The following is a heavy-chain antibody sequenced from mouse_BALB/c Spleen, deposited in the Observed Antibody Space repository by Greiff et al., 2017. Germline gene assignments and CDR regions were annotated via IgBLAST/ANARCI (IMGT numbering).Heavy chain of an antibody. D-gene: IGHD1-1*01. CDR2: ISTYYGDA. J-gene: IGHJ1*01. V-gene: IGHV1S137*01. CDR3: ARCGSSYGGWYFDV. CDR1: GYTFTDYA. Sequence: QVQLQQSGAELVRPGVSVKISCKGSGYTFTDYAMHWVKQSHAKSLEWIGVISTYYGDASYNQKFKGKATMTVDKSSSTAYMELARLTSEDSAIYYCARCGSSYGGWYFDVWGAGTTVTVSS.